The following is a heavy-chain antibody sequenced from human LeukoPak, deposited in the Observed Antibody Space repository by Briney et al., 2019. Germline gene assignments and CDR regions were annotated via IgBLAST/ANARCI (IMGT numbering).Heavy chain of an antibody. CDR3: ARGGAARPDY. D-gene: IGHD6-6*01. CDR2: INLNSRTI. V-gene: IGHV3-48*01. CDR1: GFTFSTYG. J-gene: IGHJ4*02. Sequence: GGSLRLSCAASGFTFSTYGVNWVRQAPGKGLEWVSYINLNSRTIDYADSVRGRFTISRDNAKSSLYLQMNSLRAEDTAVYYCARGGAARPDYWGQGTLVTV.